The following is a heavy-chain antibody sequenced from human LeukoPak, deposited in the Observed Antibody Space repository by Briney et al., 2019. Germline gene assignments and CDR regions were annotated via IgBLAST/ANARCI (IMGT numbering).Heavy chain of an antibody. Sequence: SETLSLTCTVSGGSLSTYYWTWIRQPAGKGLEWIGRIYTSGSTNYNPSLKSRVTMSVDTSKNQFSLKLSSVTAADTAEYYCARGASGWYGYYFDYWGQGTLVTVSS. J-gene: IGHJ4*02. V-gene: IGHV4-4*07. CDR1: GGSLSTYY. CDR2: IYTSGST. D-gene: IGHD6-19*01. CDR3: ARGASGWYGYYFDY.